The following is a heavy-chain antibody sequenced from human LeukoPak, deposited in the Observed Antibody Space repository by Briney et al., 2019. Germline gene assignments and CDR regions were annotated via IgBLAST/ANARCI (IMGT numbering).Heavy chain of an antibody. CDR1: GGSISSYY. J-gene: IGHJ4*02. CDR3: GREASGSLTGSKRGLWYFDY. D-gene: IGHD3-9*01. Sequence: SETLSLTCTVSGGSISSYYWSWIRQPPGKGLEWIGYIYYSGSTNYNPSLKSRVTISVDTSKNQFSLKLSSVTAADTAVYYCGREASGSLTGSKRGLWYFDYWGQGTLVTVSS. CDR2: IYYSGST. V-gene: IGHV4-59*01.